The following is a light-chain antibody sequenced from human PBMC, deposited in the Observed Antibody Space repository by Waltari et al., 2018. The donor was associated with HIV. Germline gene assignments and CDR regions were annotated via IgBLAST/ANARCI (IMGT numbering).Light chain of an antibody. Sequence: SYVLTQPPSVSVDPGETARITCGGTNIGSKSVPWYQQKPGQAPVLVLYDDNDRPSGIPERFSGSSSGNTATLTISRVEAGDEADYYCQVWDTTTDQWVFGGGTELAVL. J-gene: IGLJ3*02. CDR2: DDN. V-gene: IGLV3-21*02. CDR1: NIGSKS. CDR3: QVWDTTTDQWV.